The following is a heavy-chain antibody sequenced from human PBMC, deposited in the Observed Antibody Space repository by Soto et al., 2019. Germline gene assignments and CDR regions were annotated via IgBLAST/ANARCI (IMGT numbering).Heavy chain of an antibody. D-gene: IGHD1-26*01. CDR3: ARHSSGSYNGHDAFGI. J-gene: IGHJ3*02. Sequence: SETLSLTCTVSGGSISSYYWSWIRQPPGKGLEWIGYIYYSGSTNYNPSLKSRVTISVDTSKNQFSLKLSSVTAADTAVYYCARHSSGSYNGHDAFGIWGQGTMVTVSS. CDR2: IYYSGST. CDR1: GGSISSYY. V-gene: IGHV4-59*01.